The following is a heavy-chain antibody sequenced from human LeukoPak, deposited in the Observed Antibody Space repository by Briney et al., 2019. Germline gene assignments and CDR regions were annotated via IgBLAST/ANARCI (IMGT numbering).Heavy chain of an antibody. V-gene: IGHV1-2*02. CDR2: INPNSGGT. CDR3: ASPIVGDYEAFDI. Sequence: ASVKVSCKASGYTFTGYYMHWVRQAPGQGLEWMGWINPNSGGTNYAQKFQGRVTMTRDTSISTAYMELSRLRSDDTAVYYCASPIVGDYEAFDIWGQGTMVTVSS. J-gene: IGHJ3*02. D-gene: IGHD1-26*01. CDR1: GYTFTGYY.